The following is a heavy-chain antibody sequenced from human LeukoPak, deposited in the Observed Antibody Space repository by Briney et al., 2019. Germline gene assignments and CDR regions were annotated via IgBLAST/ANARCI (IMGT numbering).Heavy chain of an antibody. CDR3: ERGASSSP. CDR2: IKQDGSER. V-gene: IGHV3-7*03. CDR1: GFTFSTFW. Sequence: GGSLRLSCEASGFTFSTFWMTWVRQVPGKGLEWVANIKQDGSERNYVDSVKGRLTISRDNAKNSLYLQMNCQRAEDTGVYYCERGASSSPWGQETRVTVSS. D-gene: IGHD6-13*01. J-gene: IGHJ5*02.